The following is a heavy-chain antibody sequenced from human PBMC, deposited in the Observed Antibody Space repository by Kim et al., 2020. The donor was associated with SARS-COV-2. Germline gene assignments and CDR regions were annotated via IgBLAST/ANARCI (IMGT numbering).Heavy chain of an antibody. Sequence: SETLSLTCAVYGGSFSGYYWSWIRQPPGKGLEWIGEIDHSGSTNYNPSLKSRVTISVDTSKNQFSLKLSSVTAADTAVYYCARITQNSGSYEEDWFDPWGQGALVTVSS. D-gene: IGHD1-26*01. CDR1: GGSFSGYY. V-gene: IGHV4-34*01. CDR3: ARITQNSGSYEEDWFDP. J-gene: IGHJ5*02. CDR2: IDHSGST.